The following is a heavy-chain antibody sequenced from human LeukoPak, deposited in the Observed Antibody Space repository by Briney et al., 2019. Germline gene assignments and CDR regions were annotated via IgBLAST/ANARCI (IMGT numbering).Heavy chain of an antibody. V-gene: IGHV3-23*01. J-gene: IGHJ4*02. D-gene: IGHD6-19*01. CDR3: AKVPRSSVAGTGVDY. CDR1: GFTFSSYA. Sequence: GGSLRLSCAASGFTFSSYAMGWVGPPPGKGLEWVSAISGSGGSTYYADSVKGRFTISRDNSKNTLYLQMNSLRAEDTAVYYCAKVPRSSVAGTGVDYWGQGTLVTVSS. CDR2: ISGSGGST.